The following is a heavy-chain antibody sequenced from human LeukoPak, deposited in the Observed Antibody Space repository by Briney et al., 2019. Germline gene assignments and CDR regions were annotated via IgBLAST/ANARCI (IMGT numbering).Heavy chain of an antibody. CDR2: IYYSGST. CDR3: AREYYDFSSGDYHYYYLND. D-gene: IGHD3-3*01. Sequence: SETLSLTCTVSGGSISSSSYYWGWIRQPPGKGLEWIGSIYYSGSTYYNPSLKSRVTISVDTSKNQFSLKLSSVTAADTAVYYCAREYYDFSSGDYHYYYLNDWGKGTTVTVSS. V-gene: IGHV4-39*02. J-gene: IGHJ6*03. CDR1: GGSISSSSYY.